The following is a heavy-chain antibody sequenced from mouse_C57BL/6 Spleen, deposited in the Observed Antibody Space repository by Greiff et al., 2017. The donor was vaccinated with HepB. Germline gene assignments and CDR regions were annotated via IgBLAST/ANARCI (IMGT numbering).Heavy chain of an antibody. CDR1: GYTFTSYW. J-gene: IGHJ2*01. CDR2: IYPGSGST. CDR3: ARLRDYYFDY. Sequence: VQLQQSGAELVKPGASVKMSCKASGYTFTSYWITWVKQRPGQGLEWIGDIYPGSGSTNYNEKFKSKATLTVDTSSSTADMQLSSMTSEDSAVYYCARLRDYYFDYWGQGTTLTVSS. V-gene: IGHV1-55*01. D-gene: IGHD3-3*01.